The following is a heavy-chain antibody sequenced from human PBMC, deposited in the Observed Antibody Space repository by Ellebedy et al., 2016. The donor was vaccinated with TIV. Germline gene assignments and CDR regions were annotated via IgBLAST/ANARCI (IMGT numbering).Heavy chain of an antibody. J-gene: IGHJ6*02. CDR3: ARGENYYDILTGYLVEYYYGMDV. CDR1: GYTFTGYY. CDR2: INPNSGGT. V-gene: IGHV1-2*02. Sequence: ASVKVSCKASGYTFTGYYMHWVRQAPGQGLEWMGWINPNSGGTNYAQKFQGRVTMTRDTSISTAYMELSRLRSDDTAVYYCARGENYYDILTGYLVEYYYGMDVWGQGTTVTVSS. D-gene: IGHD3-9*01.